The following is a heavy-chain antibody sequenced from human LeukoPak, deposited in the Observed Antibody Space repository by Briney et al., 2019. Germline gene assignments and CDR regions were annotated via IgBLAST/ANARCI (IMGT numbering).Heavy chain of an antibody. Sequence: ASVKVSCKASGYTFTGYYIHWVRQAPGQGLEWMGWINPNSGGTNFAQKFQGRSTMTRDTSTTTAYMELSSLRSDGTAVYYCARARMGSAYDYFDYWGQGTLVTVSS. CDR1: GYTFTGYY. CDR2: INPNSGGT. J-gene: IGHJ4*02. V-gene: IGHV1-2*02. CDR3: ARARMGSAYDYFDY. D-gene: IGHD5-12*01.